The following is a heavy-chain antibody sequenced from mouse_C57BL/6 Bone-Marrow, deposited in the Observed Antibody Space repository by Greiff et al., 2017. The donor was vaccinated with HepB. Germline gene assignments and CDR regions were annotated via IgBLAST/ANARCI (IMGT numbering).Heavy chain of an antibody. CDR2: ISNGGGST. J-gene: IGHJ4*01. CDR3: ARRYYGYAMDY. D-gene: IGHD1-1*01. CDR1: GFTFSDYY. V-gene: IGHV5-12*01. Sequence: EVHLVESGGGLVQPGGSPKLSCAASGFTFSDYYMYWVRQTPEKRLEWVAYISNGGGSTYYPDTVKGRFTISRDNAKNTLYLQMSRLKSEDTAMYYCARRYYGYAMDYWGQGTSVTVSS.